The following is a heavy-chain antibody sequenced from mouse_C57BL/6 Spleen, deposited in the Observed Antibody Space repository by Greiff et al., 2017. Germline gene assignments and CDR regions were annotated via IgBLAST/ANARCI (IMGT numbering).Heavy chain of an antibody. Sequence: QVQLKQPGAELVRPGSSVKLSCKASGYTFTSYWMHWVKQRPIQGLEWIGNIDPSDSETHYNQKFKDKATLTVDKSSSTAYMQLSSLTSEDSAVYYCARDGGNPYYFDYWGQGTTLTVSS. CDR3: ARDGGNPYYFDY. D-gene: IGHD2-1*01. V-gene: IGHV1-52*01. J-gene: IGHJ2*01. CDR2: IDPSDSET. CDR1: GYTFTSYW.